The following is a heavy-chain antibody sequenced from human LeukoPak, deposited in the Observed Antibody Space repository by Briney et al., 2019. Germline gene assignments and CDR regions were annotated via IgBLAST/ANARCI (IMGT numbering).Heavy chain of an antibody. J-gene: IGHJ5*02. D-gene: IGHD5-18*01. V-gene: IGHV4-31*03. Sequence: PSETLSLTCTVSGGSISSGGYYWSWIRQHPGKGLEWIGYIYYSGSTYYNPSLKSRVTISVDTSKNQFSLKLSSVTAADTAVYYCRGYSYDYNWFDPWGQGTLVTVSS. CDR3: RGYSYDYNWFDP. CDR2: IYYSGST. CDR1: GGSISSGGYY.